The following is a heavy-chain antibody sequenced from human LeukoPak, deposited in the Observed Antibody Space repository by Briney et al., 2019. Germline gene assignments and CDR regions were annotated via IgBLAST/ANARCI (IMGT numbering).Heavy chain of an antibody. CDR2: IIPIFGTA. Sequence: ASVKVSCKASGGTFSSYAISWVRQAPGQGLEWMGGIIPIFGTANYAQKFQGRVTITADESTSTAYMELSSLRSEDTAVYYCASSYDFWSGYYSSYYYYGMDVWGQGTTVTVSS. D-gene: IGHD3-3*01. J-gene: IGHJ6*02. CDR1: GGTFSSYA. V-gene: IGHV1-69*01. CDR3: ASSYDFWSGYYSSYYYYGMDV.